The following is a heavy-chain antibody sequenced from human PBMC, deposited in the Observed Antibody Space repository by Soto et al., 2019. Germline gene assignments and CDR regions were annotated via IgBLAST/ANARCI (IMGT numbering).Heavy chain of an antibody. V-gene: IGHV3-9*01. Sequence: PGGSLRLSCAASGFTFDDYAMHWVRQAPGKGLEWVSGISWNSGSIGYADSVKGRFTISRDNAKNSLYLQMNSLRAEDTALYYCAKDPITIFGVGLHDAFDIWGQGTMVTVSS. D-gene: IGHD3-3*01. J-gene: IGHJ3*02. CDR2: ISWNSGSI. CDR3: AKDPITIFGVGLHDAFDI. CDR1: GFTFDDYA.